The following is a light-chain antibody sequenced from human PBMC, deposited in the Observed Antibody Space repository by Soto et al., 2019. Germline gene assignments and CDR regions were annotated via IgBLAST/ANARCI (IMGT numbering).Light chain of an antibody. Sequence: QSVLTQPPSVSGAPGQRVTISCTGSSSNIRAGYYVHWYQQLPGTAPKLLIYGNSNRPSGVPDPCSVSQSGTSASLAITGLQAQDEADYYCQSYHSSRSGHAVFGGGTQLTVL. V-gene: IGLV1-40*01. J-gene: IGLJ2*01. CDR1: SSNIRAGYY. CDR2: GNS. CDR3: QSYHSSRSGHAV.